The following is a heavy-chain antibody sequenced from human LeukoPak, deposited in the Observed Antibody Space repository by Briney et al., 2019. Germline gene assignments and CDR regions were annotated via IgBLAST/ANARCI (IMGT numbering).Heavy chain of an antibody. CDR3: ARASITIFGVVPFDP. J-gene: IGHJ5*02. CDR1: GYTFTGYY. D-gene: IGHD3-3*01. Sequence: ASVKVSCKASGYTFTGYYMHWVRQAPGQGLEWMGWINPNSGGTNYAQKFQGRVTMTRDTSISTAYVELSRLRSDDTAVYYCARASITIFGVVPFDPWGQGTLVTVSS. CDR2: INPNSGGT. V-gene: IGHV1-2*02.